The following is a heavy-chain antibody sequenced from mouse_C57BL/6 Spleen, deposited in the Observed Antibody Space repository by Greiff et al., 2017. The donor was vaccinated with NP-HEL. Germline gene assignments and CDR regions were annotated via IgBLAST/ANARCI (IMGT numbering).Heavy chain of an antibody. D-gene: IGHD1-1*01. J-gene: IGHJ4*01. Sequence: QVQLKQSGPELVKPGASVKISCKASGYAFSSSWMNWVKQRPGKGLEWIGRIYPGDGDTKYNGKFKGKATLTADKSSSTAYMQLSSLTSEDSAVYVGASGITGGYYAMDYWGQGTSVTVSS. V-gene: IGHV1-82*01. CDR3: ASGITGGYYAMDY. CDR1: GYAFSSSW. CDR2: IYPGDGDT.